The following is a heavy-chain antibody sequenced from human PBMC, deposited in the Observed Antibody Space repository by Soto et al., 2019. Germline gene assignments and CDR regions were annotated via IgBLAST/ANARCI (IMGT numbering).Heavy chain of an antibody. J-gene: IGHJ4*02. D-gene: IGHD3-16*02. CDR3: ARGPLAYDYVWGSYRFDY. CDR1: GGSISSGDYY. V-gene: IGHV4-30-4*01. CDR2: IYYSGST. Sequence: QVQLQESGPGLVKPSQTLSLTCTVSGGSISSGDYYWSWIRQPPGKGLEWIGYIYYSGSTYYNPSLKSRVTISVDTSKNQFSLKLSSVTAADTAAYYCARGPLAYDYVWGSYRFDYWGQGTLVTVSS.